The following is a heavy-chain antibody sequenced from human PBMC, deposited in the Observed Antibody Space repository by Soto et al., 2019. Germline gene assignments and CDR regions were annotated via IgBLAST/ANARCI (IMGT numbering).Heavy chain of an antibody. CDR3: ARGGWLDY. Sequence: QVQLVQSGAEVKKPGASVKVSCKASGYSFTSFPIHWVRQAPGQGLECMGWINAANGYTRYSQKFQGRVTITRDTPATTAYMDLSSLTSEDTAVYYCARGGWLDYWGQGTLSTVSS. CDR1: GYSFTSFP. V-gene: IGHV1-3*01. D-gene: IGHD6-19*01. J-gene: IGHJ4*02. CDR2: INAANGYT.